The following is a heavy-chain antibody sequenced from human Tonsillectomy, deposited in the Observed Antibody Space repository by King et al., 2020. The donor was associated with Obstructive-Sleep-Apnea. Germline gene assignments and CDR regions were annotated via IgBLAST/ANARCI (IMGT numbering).Heavy chain of an antibody. CDR2: IRGKTYGGTT. Sequence: VQLVESGGGLVQPGRSLRLSCTASGFTSDDYAMSWFRQAPGKGLEWVGFIRGKTYGGTTEYGASVKGRFTISRDDSKSIVYLQMNSLKTEDTAVYYCTSIVVVVAARHHYYYGMDVWGQGTTVTVSS. J-gene: IGHJ6*02. CDR3: TSIVVVVAARHHYYYGMDV. CDR1: GFTSDDYA. D-gene: IGHD2-15*01. V-gene: IGHV3-49*03.